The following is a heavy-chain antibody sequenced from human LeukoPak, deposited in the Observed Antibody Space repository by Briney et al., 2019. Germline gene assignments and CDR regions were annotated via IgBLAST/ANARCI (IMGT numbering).Heavy chain of an antibody. V-gene: IGHV4-59*08. CDR3: ARAEWAAVDY. D-gene: IGHD1-14*01. CDR1: GGSITRRY. Sequence: SETLSLTCFVSGGSITRRYWSWIRQPPGKGLEWIGYINYSGNTNYNPSLKSRVTISVDTSKNQFSLKLSSVTAADTAVYYCARAEWAAVDYWGQGTLVTVSS. CDR2: INYSGNT. J-gene: IGHJ4*02.